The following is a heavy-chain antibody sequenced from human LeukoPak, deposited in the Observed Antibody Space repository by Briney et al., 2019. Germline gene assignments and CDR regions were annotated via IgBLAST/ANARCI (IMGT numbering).Heavy chain of an antibody. J-gene: IGHJ4*02. CDR1: GFTFSNAW. CDR2: IKSKTDGGTT. D-gene: IGHD6-19*01. CDR3: AKRIAVAGPSYFDY. Sequence: PGGSLRLSCAASGFTFSNAWMSWVRQAPGKGLEWVGRIKSKTDGGTTDYAAPVKGRFTISRDDSKNTLYLQMNSLKTEDTAVYYCAKRIAVAGPSYFDYWGQGTLVTVSS. V-gene: IGHV3-15*01.